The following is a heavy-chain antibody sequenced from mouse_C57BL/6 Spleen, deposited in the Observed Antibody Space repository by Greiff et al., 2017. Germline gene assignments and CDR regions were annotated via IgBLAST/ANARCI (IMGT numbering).Heavy chain of an antibody. D-gene: IGHD1-1*01. J-gene: IGHJ3*01. V-gene: IGHV1-19*01. CDR1: GYTFTDYY. Sequence: VQLQQSGPVLVKPGASVKMSCKASGYTFTDYYMNWVKQSHGKSLEWIGVINPYNGGTSYNQKFKGKATLTVDKSSSTAYMELNSLTSEDSAVYYCARGTVVAKGAFAYWGQGTLVTVSA. CDR3: ARGTVVAKGAFAY. CDR2: INPYNGGT.